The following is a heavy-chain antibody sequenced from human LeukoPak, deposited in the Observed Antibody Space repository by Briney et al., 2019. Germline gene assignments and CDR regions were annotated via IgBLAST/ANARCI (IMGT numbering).Heavy chain of an antibody. CDR1: GGSISDFY. J-gene: IGHJ4*02. CDR3: ARDVYDSSGYYLLGDN. CDR2: IHSSGST. D-gene: IGHD3-22*01. Sequence: PSETLSLTCTVSGGSISDFYWSWIRQSPGKGLEWLGYIHSSGSTHYNSSLKSRVTISLDTPKKQFSLKLSSVTAADTALYYCARDVYDSSGYYLLGDNWGQGTLVTVSS. V-gene: IGHV4-59*01.